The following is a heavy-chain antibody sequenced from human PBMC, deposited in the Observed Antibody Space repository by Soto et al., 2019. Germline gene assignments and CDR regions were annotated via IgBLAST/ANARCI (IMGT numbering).Heavy chain of an antibody. Sequence: SETLSLTCTVSGGSISSSSYYWGWIRQPPGKGLEWIGSIYYSGSTYYNPSLKSRVTISVDTSKNQFSLKLSSVTAADTAVYYCARQGRSEFYYYDRRGYYPYWGQGTLVTVSS. D-gene: IGHD3-22*01. CDR3: ARQGRSEFYYYDRRGYYPY. J-gene: IGHJ4*02. CDR1: GGSISSSSYY. V-gene: IGHV4-39*01. CDR2: IYYSGST.